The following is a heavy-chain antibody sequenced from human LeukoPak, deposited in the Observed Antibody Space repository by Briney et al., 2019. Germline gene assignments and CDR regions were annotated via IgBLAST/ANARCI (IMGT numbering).Heavy chain of an antibody. V-gene: IGHV4-39*07. CDR3: ARVPPRLTVHYGMDV. CDR1: GGSISSSSYY. D-gene: IGHD4-17*01. J-gene: IGHJ6*02. Sequence: PSETLSLTCTVSGGSISSSSYYWGWIRQPPGKGLEWIGSIYYSGSTYYNPSLKSRVTISVDTSKNQFSLKLSSVTAADTAVYYCARVPPRLTVHYGMDVWGQGTTVTVSS. CDR2: IYYSGST.